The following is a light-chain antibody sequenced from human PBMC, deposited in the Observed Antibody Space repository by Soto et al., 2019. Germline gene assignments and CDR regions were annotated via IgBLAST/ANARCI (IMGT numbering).Light chain of an antibody. J-gene: IGKJ5*01. V-gene: IGKV1-9*01. Sequence: DIQLTQSPSFLSASVGDRVTITCRASQDINTYLAWYQQKPGKAPKLLIFAASTLQNGVPSMFSGSGSGTDFTVTITSLQPEDFATYYCQQRKSSPITFGQGTRLEIK. CDR1: QDINTY. CDR2: AAS. CDR3: QQRKSSPIT.